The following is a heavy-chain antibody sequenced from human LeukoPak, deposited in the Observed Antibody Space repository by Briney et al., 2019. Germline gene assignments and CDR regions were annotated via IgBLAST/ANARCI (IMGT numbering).Heavy chain of an antibody. CDR2: VYPGDSDT. CDR1: GYSFTSYW. D-gene: IGHD6-13*01. V-gene: IGHV5-51*01. J-gene: IGHJ4*02. Sequence: GESLKISCKGSGYSFTSYWIGWVRQMPGKGLEWMGIVYPGDSDTRYSPSFQGQVTISADKSISTAYLQWSSLKASDTAMYYCARGHMQQLVQFDYWGQGTLVTVSS. CDR3: ARGHMQQLVQFDY.